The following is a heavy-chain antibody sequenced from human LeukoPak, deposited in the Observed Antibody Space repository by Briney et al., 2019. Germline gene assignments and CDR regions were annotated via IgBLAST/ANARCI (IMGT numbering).Heavy chain of an antibody. CDR3: AKVGGGWHHPHFDY. D-gene: IGHD6-19*01. CDR2: ISWNSGSI. V-gene: IGHV3-9*01. J-gene: IGHJ4*02. CDR1: GFTFDDYA. Sequence: PGRSLRLSCAASGFTFDDYAMHWVRQARGKGLEWVSGISWNSGSIGYADSVKGRFTISRDNAKNSLYLQMNSLRAEDTALYYCAKVGGGWHHPHFDYWGQGTLVTVSS.